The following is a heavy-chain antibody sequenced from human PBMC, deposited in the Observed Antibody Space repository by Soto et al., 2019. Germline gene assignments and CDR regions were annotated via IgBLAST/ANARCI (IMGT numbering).Heavy chain of an antibody. CDR3: ARYWHLGEMYGMDV. CDR2: IYYSGST. J-gene: IGHJ6*02. Sequence: SETLSLTCTVSGGSISSGGYYWSWIRQHPGKGLEWIGYIYYSGSTYYNTSLKSRVTISLATSTNQFSLNLSSVTAADPAVYYCARYWHLGEMYGMDVWRQATTVTVT. V-gene: IGHV4-31*03. D-gene: IGHD3-10*01. CDR1: GGSISSGGYY.